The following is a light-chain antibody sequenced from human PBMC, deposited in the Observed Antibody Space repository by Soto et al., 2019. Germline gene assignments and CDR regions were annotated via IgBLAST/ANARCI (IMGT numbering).Light chain of an antibody. V-gene: IGLV2-14*01. J-gene: IGLJ1*01. CDR2: DVT. CDR1: SSDVGGYNY. CDR3: SSYTGSSTSYV. Sequence: QSALTQPASVSGSPGQSITISCTGTSSDVGGYNYVSWYQQHPGKAPKLMIYDVTNRPSGVSNRFSGSKSGNTASLTISGLQAEDEADYYCSSYTGSSTSYVFGTGTKVTVL.